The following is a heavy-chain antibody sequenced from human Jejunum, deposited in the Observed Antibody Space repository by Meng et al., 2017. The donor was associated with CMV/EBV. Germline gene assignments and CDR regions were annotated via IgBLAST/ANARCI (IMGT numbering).Heavy chain of an antibody. D-gene: IGHD2-2*01. CDR2: IYYSGIT. CDR3: ARARVPAAPNYDY. V-gene: IGHV4-59*01. Sequence: VSGGAISSDYWSWIRQPTGKGLEWVGYIYYSGITNYNPSLKSRVTISVDTSKNQFSLKLTSVTAADTAVYYCARARVPAAPNYDYWGQGTLVTVSS. CDR1: GGAISSDY. J-gene: IGHJ4*02.